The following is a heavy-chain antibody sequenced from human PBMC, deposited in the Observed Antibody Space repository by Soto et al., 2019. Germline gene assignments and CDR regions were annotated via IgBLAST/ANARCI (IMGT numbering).Heavy chain of an antibody. Sequence: TSETLSLTCAVSGGPISSYYWSWIRQPPGKGLEWIGYIHYSGSTNYNPSLKSRVTISVDTSKNQFSLRLSSVTAADTAVYYCARARGGYIEYWGQGTLVTVSS. V-gene: IGHV4-59*08. J-gene: IGHJ4*02. D-gene: IGHD2-15*01. CDR1: GGPISSYY. CDR3: ARARGGYIEY. CDR2: IHYSGST.